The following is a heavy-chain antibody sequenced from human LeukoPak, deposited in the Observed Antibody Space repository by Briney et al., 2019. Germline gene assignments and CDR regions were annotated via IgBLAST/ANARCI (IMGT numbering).Heavy chain of an antibody. J-gene: IGHJ4*02. Sequence: GRSLRLSCAASGFTFSSYAMHWVRQAPGKGLEWVAVISYDGSNKYYADSVKGRFTISRDNSINTLYLQMNNLRDEDTAVYYCAKDPPCSGGTYYGYFESWGQGTLVTVSS. CDR3: AKDPPCSGGTYYGYFES. CDR1: GFTFSSYA. V-gene: IGHV3-30-3*01. D-gene: IGHD2-15*01. CDR2: ISYDGSNK.